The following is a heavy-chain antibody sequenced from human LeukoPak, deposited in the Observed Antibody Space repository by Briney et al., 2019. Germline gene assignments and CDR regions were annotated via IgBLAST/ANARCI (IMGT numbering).Heavy chain of an antibody. CDR3: ARDTTYCGGGCYSLTDY. CDR2: ISSRSGSI. J-gene: IGHJ4*02. D-gene: IGHD2-21*02. CDR1: GFTFSSFS. V-gene: IGHV3-21*01. Sequence: GGSLRLSCAVSGFTFSSFSMNWVGQAPGKGVEWGSSISSRSGSIYYADSLKGRFTISRDNAKNSLYLQMDSLRAEDTAVYYCARDTTYCGGGCYSLTDYWGQGTLVSVSS.